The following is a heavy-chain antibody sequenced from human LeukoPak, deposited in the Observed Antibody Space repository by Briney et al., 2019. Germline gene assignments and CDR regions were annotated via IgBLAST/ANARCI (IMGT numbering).Heavy chain of an antibody. J-gene: IGHJ5*02. D-gene: IGHD3-3*01. CDR3: ARLSGIYDFWSGYYQDNWFDP. CDR1: RYTFNSYY. V-gene: IGHV1-46*02. Sequence: ASVKVSCKASRYTFNSYYMHLVRQAPGQGLEWMGIINPSGGSTSYAQKFQGRVTMTRDTSTSTVYMELSSLTSEDTAVYYCARLSGIYDFWSGYYQDNWFDPWGQGTPVTVSS. CDR2: INPSGGST.